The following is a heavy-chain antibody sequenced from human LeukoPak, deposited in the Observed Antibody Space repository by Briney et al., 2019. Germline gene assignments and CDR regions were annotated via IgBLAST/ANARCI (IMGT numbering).Heavy chain of an antibody. V-gene: IGHV1-2*02. CDR1: GYTFTGYY. CDR2: INPNSGGT. Sequence: ASVKVSCKASGYTFTGYYMHWVRQAPGQGLEWMGWINPNSGGTNYAQKFQGRVTMTRDTSISTAYMELSRLRSDDTAVYYCARARYSSGWDSDYWGQGTLVTVSS. J-gene: IGHJ4*02. D-gene: IGHD6-19*01. CDR3: ARARYSSGWDSDY.